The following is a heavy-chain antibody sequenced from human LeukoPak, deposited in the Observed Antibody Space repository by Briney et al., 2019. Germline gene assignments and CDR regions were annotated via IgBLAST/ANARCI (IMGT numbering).Heavy chain of an antibody. CDR3: ARENWSGNDYVEAVYYYYMDV. Sequence: GGSLRLSCTVSGFTVSSNSMSWVRQAPGKGLEWVSFIYSDNTHYSDSVKGRFTISRDNAKNSLYLQMNSLRAEDTAVYYCARENWSGNDYVEAVYYYYMDVWGEGTTVTVSS. J-gene: IGHJ6*03. CDR1: GFTVSSNS. V-gene: IGHV3-53*01. CDR2: IYSDNT. D-gene: IGHD5-12*01.